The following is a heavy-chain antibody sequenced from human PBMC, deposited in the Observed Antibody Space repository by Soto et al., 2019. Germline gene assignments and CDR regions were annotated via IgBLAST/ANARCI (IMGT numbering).Heavy chain of an antibody. D-gene: IGHD1-26*01. J-gene: IGHJ5*02. CDR1: GGSFSGYY. CDR2: INHSGST. CDR3: ARVRRLLRYNWFDP. V-gene: IGHV4-34*01. Sequence: PSETLSLTCSVYGGSFSGYYWSWIRQPPGKGLEWIGEINHSGSTNYNPFLKSRVTISVDTSKNQFSLKLSSVTAADTAVYYCARVRRLLRYNWFDPWGQGTLVTVSS.